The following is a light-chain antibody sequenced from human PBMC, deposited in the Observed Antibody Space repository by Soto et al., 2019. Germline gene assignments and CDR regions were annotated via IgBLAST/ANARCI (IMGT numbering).Light chain of an antibody. J-gene: IGKJ2*02. CDR3: QQRYSTPRT. Sequence: DIQMTQSPSSLSASVGDRVTITCRASQSISSYLTWYQQKPGKAPKLLIYAASSLQSGVPSRFSGSGSGTDFTLTISNLQPEDVATYYCQQRYSTPRTFGQGTKLESK. CDR2: AAS. CDR1: QSISSY. V-gene: IGKV1-39*01.